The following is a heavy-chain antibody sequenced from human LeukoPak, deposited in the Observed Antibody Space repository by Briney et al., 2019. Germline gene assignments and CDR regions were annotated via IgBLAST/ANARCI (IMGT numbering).Heavy chain of an antibody. CDR1: GGSISSTIHY. V-gene: IGHV4-39*01. D-gene: IGHD3-9*01. CDR2: IYHTGST. Sequence: SETLSLTCTVSGGSISSTIHYWGWIRQPPGKGLEWIGTIYHTGSTYYNPSLKSRVTISVDTSKNQFSPKLSSVPATDTAVYYCARQGTDYDILTGYARAFDIWGQGTMVTVSS. J-gene: IGHJ3*02. CDR3: ARQGTDYDILTGYARAFDI.